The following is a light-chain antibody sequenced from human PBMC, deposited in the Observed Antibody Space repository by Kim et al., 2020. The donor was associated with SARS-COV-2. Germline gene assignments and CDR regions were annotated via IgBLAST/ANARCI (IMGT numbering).Light chain of an antibody. J-gene: IGKJ3*01. CDR3: QKYKSVPFT. CDR2: GAS. CDR1: QDISNY. Sequence: DIQMTQSPSSLSASVGDRVTITCPASQDISNYLAWYQQKPGKVPKLLIFGASTLQSGVPSRFSGSGSGTDFTLTISSLQPEDVATYYCQKYKSVPFTFGPGTKVDIK. V-gene: IGKV1-27*01.